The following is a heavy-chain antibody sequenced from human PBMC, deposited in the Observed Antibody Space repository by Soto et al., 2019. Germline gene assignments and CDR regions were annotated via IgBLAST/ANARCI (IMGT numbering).Heavy chain of an antibody. CDR2: IKTDGRST. V-gene: IGHV3-74*01. CDR3: ARDQDTFGQAVFDS. D-gene: IGHD3-16*01. CDR1: GFTLSSRW. J-gene: IGHJ4*02. Sequence: EVQLVESGGGLVQPGESLRLSCAASGFTLSSRWMHWVRQAPGKGLVWVSRIKTDGRSTSYADSVKGRFTISRDNAKNTLYLQMNSLRAEDTAMYYCARDQDTFGQAVFDSWGQGTLVTVSS.